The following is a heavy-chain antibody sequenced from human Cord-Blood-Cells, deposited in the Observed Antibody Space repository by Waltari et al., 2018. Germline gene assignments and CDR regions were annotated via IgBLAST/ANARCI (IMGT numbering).Heavy chain of an antibody. CDR2: MNPNSGNT. CDR1: GYTFTSYD. J-gene: IGHJ5*02. D-gene: IGHD2-2*02. CDR3: ARGLPSEYCSSTSCYRGHWFDP. Sequence: QVQLVQSGAEVKKPGASVKVSCKASGYTFTSYDINWVRHATGQALEWMGWMNPNSGNTGYAQKFQGRVTITRNTSISTAYMELSSLRSEDTAVYYCARGLPSEYCSSTSCYRGHWFDPWGQGTLVTVSS. V-gene: IGHV1-8*03.